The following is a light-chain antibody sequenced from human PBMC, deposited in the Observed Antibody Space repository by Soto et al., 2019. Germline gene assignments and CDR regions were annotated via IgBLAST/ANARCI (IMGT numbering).Light chain of an antibody. V-gene: IGKV1-5*03. CDR1: QDFSNY. Sequence: DIQMTQSPCTLSGSVVNRVTITCRASQDFSNYLAWYQQKPGKAPKLLIYKASTLKSGVPSRFSGSGSGTEFTLTISSLQPDDFATYYCQHYNSYSEAFGQGTKVDI. J-gene: IGKJ1*01. CDR3: QHYNSYSEA. CDR2: KAS.